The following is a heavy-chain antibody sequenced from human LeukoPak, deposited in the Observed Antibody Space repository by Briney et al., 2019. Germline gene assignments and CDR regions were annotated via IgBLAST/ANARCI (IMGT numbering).Heavy chain of an antibody. D-gene: IGHD2-15*01. V-gene: IGHV4-4*07. CDR3: AKRYCKSATCRSDMDA. CDR1: GGSISSYY. CDR2: IYTSGST. Sequence: SETLSLTCTVSGGSISSYYWSWIRQPAGKGLEWIGRIYTSGSTNYNPSLKSRVTMSVDTSKNQFSLKLSSVTAADTAVYYCAKRYCKSATCRSDMDAWGQGTTVTVS. J-gene: IGHJ6*02.